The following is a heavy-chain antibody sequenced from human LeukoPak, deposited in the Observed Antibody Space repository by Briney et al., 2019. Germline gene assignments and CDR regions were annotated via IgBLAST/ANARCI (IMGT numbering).Heavy chain of an antibody. CDR2: IRTNGGST. J-gene: IGHJ6*02. D-gene: IGHD2-21*01. CDR1: GFTFSSYA. CDR3: AKDIVVSGYYGMDV. V-gene: IGHV3-23*01. Sequence: PGGSLRLSCAASGFTFSSYAMSWVRQAPGKGVEWVSSIRTNGGSTYYADSVKGRFTISRDNSKNRLYLQMNSLRAEDTAVYYCAKDIVVSGYYGMDVWGQGTTVTVSS.